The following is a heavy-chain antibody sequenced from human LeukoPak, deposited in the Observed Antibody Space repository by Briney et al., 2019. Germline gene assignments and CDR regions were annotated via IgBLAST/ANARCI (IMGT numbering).Heavy chain of an antibody. CDR2: IYSGGST. J-gene: IGHJ4*02. CDR1: GFTVSSDY. V-gene: IGHV3-53*01. CDR3: ARYHTALNY. Sequence: PGGSLRLSCAASGFTVSSDYMTXVRQAPGKGLEWVSVIYSGGSTYYADSVKGRFTISXDNSKNTVYLQLNNLRVEDTAVYYCARYHTALNYWGQGTLVTASS. D-gene: IGHD5-18*01.